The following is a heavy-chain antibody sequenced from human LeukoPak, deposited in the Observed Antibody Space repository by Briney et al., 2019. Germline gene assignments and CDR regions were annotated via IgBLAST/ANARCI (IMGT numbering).Heavy chain of an antibody. Sequence: GRSLRLSCAASGFTFSSYGMHWVRQAPGKGLEWVAVISYDGSNKYYADSVKGRFTISRDNSKNTLYLQMNSLRAEDTAVYYCAKNSGITVACIFDYWGQGTLVTVSS. CDR3: AKNSGITVACIFDY. CDR2: ISYDGSNK. D-gene: IGHD6-19*01. J-gene: IGHJ4*02. CDR1: GFTFSSYG. V-gene: IGHV3-30*18.